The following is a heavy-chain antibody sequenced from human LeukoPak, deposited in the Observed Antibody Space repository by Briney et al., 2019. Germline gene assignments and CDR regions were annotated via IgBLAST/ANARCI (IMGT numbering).Heavy chain of an antibody. CDR1: GDSVSSNSAA. CDR3: AREVVSRISSWYYFDY. J-gene: IGHJ4*02. CDR2: TYYRPKWYN. D-gene: IGHD6-13*01. Sequence: SQTLSLTCAISGDSVSSNSAAWNWIRQSPSRGLEWLGRTYYRPKWYNDYTVSVKSRITTNPDTPKNQFSLQLNSVTPEDTAVYYCAREVVSRISSWYYFDYWGQGTLVTVSP. V-gene: IGHV6-1*01.